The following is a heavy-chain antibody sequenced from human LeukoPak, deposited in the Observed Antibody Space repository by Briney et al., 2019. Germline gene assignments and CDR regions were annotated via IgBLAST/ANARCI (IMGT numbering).Heavy chain of an antibody. CDR1: GYRFTSYW. CDR2: IYPADSDI. V-gene: IGHV5-51*01. CDR3: ARRRDCNGISCYADY. Sequence: GESLKISCKGSGYRFTSYWIGWVRQMPGKGLEWMGIIYPADSDIRYSPSFQGQVTISADKSISTAYLQWSSLKASDTAMYYCARRRDCNGISCYADYWGQGTLVTVSS. D-gene: IGHD2-2*01. J-gene: IGHJ4*02.